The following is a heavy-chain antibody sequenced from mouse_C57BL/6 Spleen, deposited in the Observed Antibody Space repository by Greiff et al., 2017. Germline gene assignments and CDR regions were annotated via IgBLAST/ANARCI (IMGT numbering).Heavy chain of an antibody. Sequence: EVQLQQSVAELVRPGASVKLSCTASGFNIKNTYMPWVKQRPEQGLEWIGRIDPANGNTKYAPKFQGKATITADTSSNTAYLQLSSLTSEDTAIYYCATALYYGSSVFDYWGQGTTLTVSS. CDR2: IDPANGNT. CDR1: GFNIKNTY. CDR3: ATALYYGSSVFDY. V-gene: IGHV14-3*01. D-gene: IGHD1-1*01. J-gene: IGHJ2*01.